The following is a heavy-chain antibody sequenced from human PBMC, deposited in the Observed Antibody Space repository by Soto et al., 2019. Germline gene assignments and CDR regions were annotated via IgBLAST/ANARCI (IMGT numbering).Heavy chain of an antibody. CDR2: INSDGSST. V-gene: IGHV3-74*01. CDR3: ARDRGGDAFDI. Sequence: GALRLSCAASGFTFSSYWMHWVRQAPGKGLVWVSRINSDGSSTSYADSVKGRFTISRDNAKNTLYLQMNSLRAEDTAVYYCARDRGGDAFDIWGQGTMVTVSS. J-gene: IGHJ3*02. CDR1: GFTFSSYW.